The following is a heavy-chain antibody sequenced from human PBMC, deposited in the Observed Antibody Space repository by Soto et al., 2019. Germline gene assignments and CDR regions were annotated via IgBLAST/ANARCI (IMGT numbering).Heavy chain of an antibody. CDR3: AKGGAYCYDDCTRAY. J-gene: IGHJ4*02. Sequence: EEQVLESGGAPAQPGGSRRLPCAASGFTFSTYGMTWFRKAPGKGLEWVSSINPRGIDTKYADSVKGRFTIARDNSKNMMYLQMNNLRAEDTAVYYCAKGGAYCYDDCTRAYWGQGTLVTVSS. D-gene: IGHD2-21*02. CDR1: GFTFSTYG. V-gene: IGHV3-23*01. CDR2: INPRGIDT.